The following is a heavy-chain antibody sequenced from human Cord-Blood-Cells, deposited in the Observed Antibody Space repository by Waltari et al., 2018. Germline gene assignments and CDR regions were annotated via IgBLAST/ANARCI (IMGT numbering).Heavy chain of an antibody. CDR3: AKIPSSDLDY. D-gene: IGHD3-22*01. CDR2: ISYDGSNK. J-gene: IGHJ4*02. V-gene: IGHV3-30-3*02. Sequence: QVQLVESGGGVVQPGRSLRLSCAASGFPFSSYAMHWVRQAPGKGLEWVAVISYDGSNKYYADSVKGRFTISRDNSKNTLYLQMNSLRAEDTAVYYCAKIPSSDLDYWGQGTLVTVSS. CDR1: GFPFSSYA.